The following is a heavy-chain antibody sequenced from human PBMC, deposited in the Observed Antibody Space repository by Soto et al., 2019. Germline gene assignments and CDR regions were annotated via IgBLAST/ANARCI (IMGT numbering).Heavy chain of an antibody. CDR1: GFNFSRYW. CDR3: ARDLSSCSSARCYSYYYGMDV. J-gene: IGHJ6*02. Sequence: EVQLVESGGGLVQPGGSLRLSCSASGFNFSRYWTHWVRQVPGRGLVWVSHINSDGSRTTYADSVKGRFTISRDNAKNTLYLQMNCLRAEDTAVYYCARDLSSCSSARCYSYYYGMDVWGQGTTVTVSS. CDR2: INSDGSRT. V-gene: IGHV3-74*01. D-gene: IGHD2-2*01.